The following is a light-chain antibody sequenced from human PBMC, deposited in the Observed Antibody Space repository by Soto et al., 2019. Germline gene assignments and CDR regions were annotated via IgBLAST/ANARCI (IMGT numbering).Light chain of an antibody. Sequence: EIVMTQSPATLSISPGERATLCCRASQSVRSNLAWYHQKPGQAARLLIYGASTRATGIPARFSGSGSGTEFTLTINSLQSEDFVVYYCQKYDNWPPNFGQGTRLEIK. CDR1: QSVRSN. CDR3: QKYDNWPPN. CDR2: GAS. V-gene: IGKV3D-15*01. J-gene: IGKJ5*01.